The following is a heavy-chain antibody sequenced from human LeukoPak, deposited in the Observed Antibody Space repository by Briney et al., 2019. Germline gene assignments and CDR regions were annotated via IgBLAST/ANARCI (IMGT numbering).Heavy chain of an antibody. CDR2: INHSGSA. J-gene: IGHJ4*02. D-gene: IGHD1-26*01. CDR1: GGSFSGYS. V-gene: IGHV4-34*01. CDR3: AIRVGSSSTGFAG. Sequence: SETLSLTCAVYGGSFSGYSWSWIRQPPGKGLEWIGEINHSGSANYNPSLKSGVTISVDTSKNNLSPKLSTVLPADTTVYYCAIRVGSSSTGFAGGGQGTL.